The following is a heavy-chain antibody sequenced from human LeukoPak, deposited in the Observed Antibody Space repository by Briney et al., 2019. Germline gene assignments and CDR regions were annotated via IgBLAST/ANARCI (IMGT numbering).Heavy chain of an antibody. V-gene: IGHV4-31*03. J-gene: IGHJ4*02. CDR2: IYYSGST. Sequence: SETLSLTCTVSRGSISSGGYYWSWIRQHPGKGLEWIGYIYYSGSTYYNPSLKSRVTISVDTSKNQFSLKLSSVTAADTAVYYCARGGGDVGYFDYWGQGTLVTVSS. D-gene: IGHD4-17*01. CDR3: ARGGGDVGYFDY. CDR1: RGSISSGGYY.